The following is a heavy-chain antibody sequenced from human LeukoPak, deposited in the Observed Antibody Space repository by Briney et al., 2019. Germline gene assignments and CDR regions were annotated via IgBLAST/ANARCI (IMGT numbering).Heavy chain of an antibody. CDR3: TRGPGYHDSSYLDY. D-gene: IGHD3-22*01. V-gene: IGHV3-30*04. CDR2: ISYDGANK. CDR1: GFTFSTYA. Sequence: GRSLRLSCAASGFTFSTYAMHWVRQAPGKGLEWVAVISYDGANKNHADSVKGRFTVSRDNSKSTLYLQMNSLRAEDTAVYYCTRGPGYHDSSYLDYWGQGTLVTVSS. J-gene: IGHJ4*02.